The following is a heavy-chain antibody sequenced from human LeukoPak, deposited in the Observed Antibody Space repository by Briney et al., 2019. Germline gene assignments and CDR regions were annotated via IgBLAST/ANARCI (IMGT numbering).Heavy chain of an antibody. CDR2: ISSSSSYI. CDR1: GFTFSSYS. V-gene: IGHV3-21*01. D-gene: IGHD2-15*01. J-gene: IGHJ6*02. Sequence: GGSLRLSCAASGFTFSSYSMNWVRQAPGKGLEWVSSISSSSSYIYYADSVKGRFTISRDNAKNSLYLQMNSLRAEDTAVYYCARRMRPYYYYGMDVWGQGTTVTVSS. CDR3: ARRMRPYYYYGMDV.